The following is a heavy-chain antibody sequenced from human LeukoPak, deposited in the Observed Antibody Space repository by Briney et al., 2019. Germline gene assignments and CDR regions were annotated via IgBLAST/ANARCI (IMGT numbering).Heavy chain of an antibody. D-gene: IGHD5-18*01. Sequence: MPGGSLRLSCAASGFIFRSYSMTWVRQPPGKGPEWVSSISRSGTYIYYADSLTGRFTISRDNAKNSLYLQMNSLRAEDTAIYYCARDDGDTALGQPYYQYYHMAVWGKGTTVTVSS. V-gene: IGHV3-21*01. J-gene: IGHJ6*03. CDR3: ARDDGDTALGQPYYQYYHMAV. CDR2: ISRSGTYI. CDR1: GFIFRSYS.